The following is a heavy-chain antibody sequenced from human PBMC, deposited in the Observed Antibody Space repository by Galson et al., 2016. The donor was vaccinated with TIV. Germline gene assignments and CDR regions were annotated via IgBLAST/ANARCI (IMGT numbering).Heavy chain of an antibody. Sequence: QSGAEVKKPGESLKISCKVSGSNFPTYWIAWVRQMPGKGLEWMGMIYPGDSDTRYSPSFQGQVTISADKSISTAYRQRSSLKASDTAIYYCARQERGYSDGYWFDPWGQGTLVTVSS. V-gene: IGHV5-51*01. CDR3: ARQERGYSDGYWFDP. J-gene: IGHJ5*02. D-gene: IGHD5-18*01. CDR1: GSNFPTYW. CDR2: IYPGDSDT.